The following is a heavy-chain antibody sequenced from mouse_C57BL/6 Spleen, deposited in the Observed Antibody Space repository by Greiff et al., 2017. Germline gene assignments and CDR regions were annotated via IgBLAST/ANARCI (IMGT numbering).Heavy chain of an antibody. J-gene: IGHJ3*01. CDR1: GFTFSDFY. Sequence: EVMLVEPGGGLVQSGRSLRLSCATSGFTFSDFYMEWVRQAPGKGLEWIAASRNKANDYTTEYSASVKGRFIVSRDTSQSILYLQMNALRAEDTAVYYCARYALDYGSSPFAYWGQGTLVTVSA. CDR3: ARYALDYGSSPFAY. CDR2: SRNKANDYTT. D-gene: IGHD1-1*01. V-gene: IGHV7-1*01.